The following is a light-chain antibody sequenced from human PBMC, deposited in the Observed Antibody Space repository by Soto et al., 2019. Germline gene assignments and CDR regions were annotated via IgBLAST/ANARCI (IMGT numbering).Light chain of an antibody. J-gene: IGLJ1*01. V-gene: IGLV1-44*01. CDR1: SSNIGSNT. Sequence: QSVLTQPPSASGTPGQRVTISCSGSSSNIGSNTVNWYQQLPGTAPKLLIYSNNQRPSGVPSRLSGSKSGTYASLVSSGLQYDDEDDYYCAAWDASLNGYVFGTGTKLTVL. CDR2: SNN. CDR3: AAWDASLNGYV.